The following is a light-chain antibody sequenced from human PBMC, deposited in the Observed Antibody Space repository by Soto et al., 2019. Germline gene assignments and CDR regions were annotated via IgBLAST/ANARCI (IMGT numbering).Light chain of an antibody. CDR1: SSNIGGNT. V-gene: IGLV1-44*01. J-gene: IGLJ2*01. CDR2: SNN. CDR3: ATWDDSLNGVV. Sequence: QSVLTQPPSASGTPGQRVTISCSGSSSNIGGNTVNWYQQLPGTAPKLLIYSNNQRPSGVPDRFSGSKSGTSASLAISGLQSEDEDDYYCATWDDSLNGVVFGGGTKLTVL.